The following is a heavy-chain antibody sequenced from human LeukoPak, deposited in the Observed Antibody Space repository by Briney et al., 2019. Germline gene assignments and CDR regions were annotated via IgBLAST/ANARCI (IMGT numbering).Heavy chain of an antibody. D-gene: IGHD3-10*01. J-gene: IGHJ4*02. Sequence: GGSLRLSCAASGFTFSDYYMSWIRQAPGEGLEWVSYISSSGSTIYYADSVKGRFTISRDNAKNSLYLQMNSLRAEDTAVYYCARDATYYYGSGSYYGYWGQGTLVTVSS. CDR3: ARDATYYYGSGSYYGY. V-gene: IGHV3-11*01. CDR2: ISSSGSTI. CDR1: GFTFSDYY.